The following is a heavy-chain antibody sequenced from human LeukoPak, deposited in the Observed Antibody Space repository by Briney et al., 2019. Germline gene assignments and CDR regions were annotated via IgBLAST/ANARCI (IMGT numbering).Heavy chain of an antibody. V-gene: IGHV4-61*01. CDR1: GGSLSSGSYY. CDR2: IYYSGST. D-gene: IGHD3-10*01. J-gene: IGHJ1*01. CDR3: ASRITSYFQH. Sequence: PSETLSLTCTVSGGSLSSGSYYWSWIRQPPGKGLEWIGEIYYSGSTNYNPSLKSRITISLDTSKNHFSLKLSSVTAADTAVYYCASRITSYFQHWGQGTLVTVSS.